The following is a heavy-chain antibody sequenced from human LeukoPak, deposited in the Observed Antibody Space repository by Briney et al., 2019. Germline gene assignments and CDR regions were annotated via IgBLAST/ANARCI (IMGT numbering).Heavy chain of an antibody. CDR2: ISGSGGST. CDR1: GFTFSSYA. CDR3: AKDKYYYGSGSYYPLFDY. J-gene: IGHJ4*02. V-gene: IGHV3-23*01. D-gene: IGHD3-10*01. Sequence: GGSLRLSCAAPGFTFSSYAMSWVRQAPGKGLEWVSAISGSGGSTYYADSVKGRFTISRDNSKNTLYLQMNSLRAEDTAVYYCAKDKYYYGSGSYYPLFDYWGQGTLVTVSS.